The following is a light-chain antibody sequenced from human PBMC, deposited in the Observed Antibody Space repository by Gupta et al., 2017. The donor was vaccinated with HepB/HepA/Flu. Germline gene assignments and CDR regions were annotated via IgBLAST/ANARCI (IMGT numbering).Light chain of an antibody. Sequence: QSVLTQPPSVSGVPGPRVNISCTGGSSSIGEGFDVHWYQHLPGTAPKLLIFGNTNRPSGVPDRFSGSKSATSASLAITGLQAEDEADYYCQSYDRSLSDYVFGTGTRVTVL. J-gene: IGLJ1*01. V-gene: IGLV1-40*01. CDR2: GNT. CDR3: QSYDRSLSDYV. CDR1: SSSIGEGFD.